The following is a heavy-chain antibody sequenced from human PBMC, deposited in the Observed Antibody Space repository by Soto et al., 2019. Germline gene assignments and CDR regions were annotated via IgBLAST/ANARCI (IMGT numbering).Heavy chain of an antibody. CDR1: GFTFQNFV. D-gene: IGHD2-2*01. V-gene: IGHV3-23*01. CDR2: IGGTGQYT. CDR3: AKGGTSHICCIDC. Sequence: GGSLRLSCTASGFTFQNFVINWVRQAPGKGLEWVSIIGGTGQYTYYADSVRGRFTFSRDNSENTVYLEMNSLRAEDTAIYFCAKGGTSHICCIDCWGPGTTVPVSS. J-gene: IGHJ6*02.